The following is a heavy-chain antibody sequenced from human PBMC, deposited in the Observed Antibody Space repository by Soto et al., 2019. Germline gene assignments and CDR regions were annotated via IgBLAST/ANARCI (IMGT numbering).Heavy chain of an antibody. CDR1: GGSFSGYY. CDR2: INHSGST. D-gene: IGHD3-9*01. V-gene: IGHV4-34*01. CDR3: ARGRGVGRYDILTGYYTLYYYYGMDV. Sequence: SETLSLTCAVYGGSFSGYYWSWIRQPPGKGLGWIGEINHSGSTNYNPSLKSRVTISVDTSKNQFSPKLSSVTAADTAVYYCARGRGVGRYDILTGYYTLYYYYGMDVWGQGTTVT. J-gene: IGHJ6*02.